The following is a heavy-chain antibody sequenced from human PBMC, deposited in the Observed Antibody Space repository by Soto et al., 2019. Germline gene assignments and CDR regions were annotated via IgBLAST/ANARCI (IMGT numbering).Heavy chain of an antibody. D-gene: IGHD3-10*01. J-gene: IGHJ3*02. CDR3: ARGYRGVPSQYEVNDAFDI. CDR1: GFTFSSYA. CDR2: ISSSSTYI. Sequence: EVQLVESGGGLVKPGGSLRRSCAASGFTFSSYAMNWVRQAPGKGLEWVSSISSSSTYIYYADSVQGRFTISKDNAKNSLYLQMHGLRAEDAAVYYCARGYRGVPSQYEVNDAFDIWGQGTMVTVSS. V-gene: IGHV3-21*01.